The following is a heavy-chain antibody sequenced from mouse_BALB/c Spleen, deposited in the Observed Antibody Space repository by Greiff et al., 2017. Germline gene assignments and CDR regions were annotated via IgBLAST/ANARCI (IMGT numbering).Heavy chain of an antibody. V-gene: IGHV5-12-2*01. CDR3: ARHYGYFDY. CDR1: GFTFSSYT. CDR2: ISNGGGST. D-gene: IGHD1-1*01. J-gene: IGHJ2*01. Sequence: EVKVVESGGGLVQPGGSLKLSCAASGFTFSSYTMSWVRQTPEKRLEWVAYISNGGGSTYYPDTVKGRFTISRDNAKNTLYLQMSSLKSEDTAMYYCARHYGYFDYWGQGTTLTVSS.